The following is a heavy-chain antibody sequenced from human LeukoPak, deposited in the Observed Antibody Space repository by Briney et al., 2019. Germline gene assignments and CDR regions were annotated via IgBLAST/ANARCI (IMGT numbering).Heavy chain of an antibody. V-gene: IGHV3-13*01. D-gene: IGHD3-10*01. CDR3: AKDYGSGSYYMASVSFPDY. CDR2: IGTVGDT. J-gene: IGHJ4*02. CDR1: GFTFSSSD. Sequence: GGSLRLSCAASGFTFSSSDMHWVRQATGKGLEWVSAIGTVGDTYYAASVKGRFTISRENAKNTLYLQMNSLRAEDTAVYYCAKDYGSGSYYMASVSFPDYWGQGTLVTVSS.